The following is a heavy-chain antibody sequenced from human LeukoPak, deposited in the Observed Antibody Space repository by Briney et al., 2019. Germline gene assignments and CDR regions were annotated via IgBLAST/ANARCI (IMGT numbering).Heavy chain of an antibody. D-gene: IGHD2-8*02. CDR1: AFSDKSNY. CDR2: SYSGGST. V-gene: IGHV3-53*01. J-gene: IGHJ4*02. CDR3: ASRHCSGENCYAGPLDF. Sequence: GGSLRLSSVASAFSDKSNYMSWVRQAPGKGLEWVSVSYSGGSTYYEDSVKGRFTVSSDVSKNTLYLQMNNLRGEDTAVYYCASRHCSGENCYAGPLDFWGQGIQVTVSS.